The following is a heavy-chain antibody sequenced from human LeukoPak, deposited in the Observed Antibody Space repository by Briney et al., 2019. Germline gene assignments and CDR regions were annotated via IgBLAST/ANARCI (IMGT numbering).Heavy chain of an antibody. Sequence: SETLSLTCTVSGGSISSGDYYWSWIRQPPGKGVEWIGYIYYSGSTYYNPSLKSRVTISPDTSKNQLFLKLNSVTAADTAVYYCARLVWLGESPGSWFDSWGQGTLVTVSS. D-gene: IGHD3-10*01. CDR1: GGSISSGDYY. J-gene: IGHJ5*01. CDR3: ARLVWLGESPGSWFDS. V-gene: IGHV4-30-4*02. CDR2: IYYSGST.